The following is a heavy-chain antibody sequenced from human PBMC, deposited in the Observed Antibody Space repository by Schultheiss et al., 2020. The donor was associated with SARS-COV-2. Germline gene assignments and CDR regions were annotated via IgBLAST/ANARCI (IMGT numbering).Heavy chain of an antibody. Sequence: GGSLRLSCAASGFTFSSYGMHWVRQAPGKGLEWVAVISYDGSNKYYADSVKGRFTISRDNSKNTLYLQMNSLRAEDTAVYYCAKSSSGHQYYYYGMDVWGQGTTVTVSS. CDR1: GFTFSSYG. D-gene: IGHD6-19*01. V-gene: IGHV3-30*18. CDR2: ISYDGSNK. CDR3: AKSSSGHQYYYYGMDV. J-gene: IGHJ6*02.